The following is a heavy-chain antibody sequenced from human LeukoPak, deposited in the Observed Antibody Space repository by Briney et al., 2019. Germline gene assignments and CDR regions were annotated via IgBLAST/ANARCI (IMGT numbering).Heavy chain of an antibody. Sequence: SVKVSCKASGGTFSSYAISWVRQAPGQGLEWMGGIIPIFGTANYAQKFQGRVTITTDESTSTAYMELSSLRSEDTVVYYCARESPSSIAVAGTYFDYWGQGTLVTVSS. D-gene: IGHD6-19*01. V-gene: IGHV1-69*05. J-gene: IGHJ4*02. CDR3: ARESPSSIAVAGTYFDY. CDR2: IIPIFGTA. CDR1: GGTFSSYA.